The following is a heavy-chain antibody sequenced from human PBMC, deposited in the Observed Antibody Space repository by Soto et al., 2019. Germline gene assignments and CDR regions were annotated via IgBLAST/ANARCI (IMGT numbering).Heavy chain of an antibody. CDR2: ISAYNGNT. CDR3: ARALLPSTTYYDFWSGYRYYFDY. V-gene: IGHV1-18*04. D-gene: IGHD3-3*01. J-gene: IGHJ4*02. CDR1: GYTFTSYG. Sequence: ASVNVSCKASGYTFTSYGISWVRQAPGQGLEWMGWISAYNGNTNYAQKLQGRVTMTTDTSTSTAYMELRSLRSDDTAVYYCARALLPSTTYYDFWSGYRYYFDYWGQGTLVTVSS.